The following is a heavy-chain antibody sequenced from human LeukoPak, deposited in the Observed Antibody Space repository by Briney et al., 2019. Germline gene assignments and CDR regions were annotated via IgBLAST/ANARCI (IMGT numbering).Heavy chain of an antibody. Sequence: SETLSLTCTVSGGSFSSFHWSWIRQAPGKGLAWIGYIYHSGSTNYNPSFKSRFIISIDASKNQFSLKLKSVTAADTAVYYCARETGATVFDSWGQGTLVTVSA. CDR3: ARETGATVFDS. CDR1: GGSFSSFH. CDR2: IYHSGST. D-gene: IGHD1-26*01. V-gene: IGHV4-59*01. J-gene: IGHJ4*02.